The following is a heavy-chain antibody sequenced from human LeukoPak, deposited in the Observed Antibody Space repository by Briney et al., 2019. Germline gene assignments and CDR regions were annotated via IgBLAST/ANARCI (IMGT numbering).Heavy chain of an antibody. CDR2: IYYSGST. Sequence: SETLSLTCTVSGGSISSGDYYWSWIRQPPGKGLEWIGYIYYSGSTNYNPSLKSRVTISVDTSKNQFSLKLSSVTAADTAVYYCARRRDWNGAFDIWGQGTMVTVSS. V-gene: IGHV4-61*08. D-gene: IGHD1-1*01. CDR3: ARRRDWNGAFDI. CDR1: GGSISSGDYY. J-gene: IGHJ3*02.